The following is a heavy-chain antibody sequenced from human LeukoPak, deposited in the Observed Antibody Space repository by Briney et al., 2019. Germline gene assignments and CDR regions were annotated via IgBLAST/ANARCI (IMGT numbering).Heavy chain of an antibody. D-gene: IGHD6-13*01. V-gene: IGHV3-23*01. CDR3: AKDTGPAAGITADY. CDR1: GFTFSSYA. Sequence: GGSLGLSCAASGFTFSSYAMTWVRQAPGKGLEWVSTIRGSDDSTYYADSVKGRFTISRDNSKNTLYVQMNSLRAEDTAIYYCAKDTGPAAGITADYWGQGTLVTVSS. J-gene: IGHJ4*02. CDR2: IRGSDDST.